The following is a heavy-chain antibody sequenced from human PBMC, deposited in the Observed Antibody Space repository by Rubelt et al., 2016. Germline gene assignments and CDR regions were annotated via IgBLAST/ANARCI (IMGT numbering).Heavy chain of an antibody. Sequence: QVQLQESGPGLVKPSETLSLTCSVSGGSISNYYWSWIRQPPGKGLEWIGYIYYSGTTNYNPSLTSRVAMSVDTSENQFNLKLSSVTAADTAVYYCARSTAHSDFDYWGQGTLVTVSS. D-gene: IGHD2-8*02. CDR2: IYYSGTT. J-gene: IGHJ4*02. V-gene: IGHV4-59*01. CDR3: ARSTAHSDFDY. CDR1: GGSISNYY.